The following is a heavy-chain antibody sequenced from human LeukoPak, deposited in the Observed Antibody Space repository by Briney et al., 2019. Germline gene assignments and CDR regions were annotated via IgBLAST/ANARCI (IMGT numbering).Heavy chain of an antibody. V-gene: IGHV1-2*02. CDR1: GYTFTGYY. J-gene: IGHJ4*02. D-gene: IGHD3-3*01. CDR2: INPNSGGT. Sequence: ASVKVSCKASGYTFTGYYMDWVRQAPGQGLEWMGWINPNSGGTNYAQKFQGRVTMTRDTSISTAYMELSRLRSDDTAVYYCARVITIFGVANPGGYWGQETLVTVSS. CDR3: ARVITIFGVANPGGY.